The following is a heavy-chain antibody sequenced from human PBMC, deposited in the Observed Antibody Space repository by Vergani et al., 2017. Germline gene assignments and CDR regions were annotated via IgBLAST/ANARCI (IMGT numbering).Heavy chain of an antibody. D-gene: IGHD6-13*01. CDR3: ASLLYSSSLYGYYYMDV. CDR2: IYYSGST. Sequence: QVQLQESGPGLVKPSETLSLTCTVSGGSISSYYWSWIRQPPGKGLEWIGYIYYSGSTNYNPSLKSRVTISVDTSKNQFSLKLSSVTAADTAVYYCASLLYSSSLYGYYYMDVWGKGTTVTVSS. V-gene: IGHV4-59*01. J-gene: IGHJ6*03. CDR1: GGSISSYY.